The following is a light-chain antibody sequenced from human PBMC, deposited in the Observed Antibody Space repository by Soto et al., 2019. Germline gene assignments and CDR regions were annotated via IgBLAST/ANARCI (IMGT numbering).Light chain of an antibody. Sequence: EAVLTQSPATLSLSPGERATLSCRASLNVNSYLAWYQQKPGQAPRLLIYDASNRAAGIPARFSGSGSGTDFTLTISSLEPEDFAVYYCQQRSNWPPLTFGGGTKVDIK. J-gene: IGKJ4*01. CDR3: QQRSNWPPLT. CDR2: DAS. CDR1: LNVNSY. V-gene: IGKV3-11*01.